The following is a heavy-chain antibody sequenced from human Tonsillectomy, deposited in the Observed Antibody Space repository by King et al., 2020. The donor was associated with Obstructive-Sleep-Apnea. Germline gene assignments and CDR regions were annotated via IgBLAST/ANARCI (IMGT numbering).Heavy chain of an antibody. J-gene: IGHJ4*02. Sequence: VQLVESGAEVKKPGESLRISCKGSGYSFTSYWISWVRQMPGKGLEWMGRIDPSDSYTNYSPSFQCHVTISVDKSISTAYLQWSSLKASDTAMYYCARVEAYSGYDLGAIVRTMYYFDYWGQGTLVTVSS. CDR3: ARVEAYSGYDLGAIVRTMYYFDY. V-gene: IGHV5-10-1*03. D-gene: IGHD5-12*01. CDR2: IDPSDSYT. CDR1: GYSFTSYW.